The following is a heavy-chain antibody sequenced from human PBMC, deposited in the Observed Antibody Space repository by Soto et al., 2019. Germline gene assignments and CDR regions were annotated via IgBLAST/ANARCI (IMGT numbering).Heavy chain of an antibody. D-gene: IGHD3-10*01. Sequence: ASVKVSCKASGYTFTGYYMHWVRQAPGQGLEWMGWINPNSGGTNYAQKFQGWVTMTRDTSISTAYMELSRLRSDDTAVYYCARARDYYGSGSYSHLDYWGQGTLVTVSS. J-gene: IGHJ4*02. CDR3: ARARDYYGSGSYSHLDY. CDR1: GYTFTGYY. CDR2: INPNSGGT. V-gene: IGHV1-2*04.